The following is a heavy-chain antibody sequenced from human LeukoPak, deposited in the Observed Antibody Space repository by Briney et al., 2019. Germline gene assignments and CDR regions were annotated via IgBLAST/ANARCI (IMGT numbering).Heavy chain of an antibody. V-gene: IGHV4-31*03. Sequence: SETLSLTCTVSGGSISSGGYYWSWIRQHPGKGLEWIGYIYYSGGTYYNPSLKSRVTISVDTSKNQFSLKLSSVTAADTAVYYCARDPGYCSGGSCYSPLAGFDPWGQGTLVTVSS. CDR3: ARDPGYCSGGSCYSPLAGFDP. CDR1: GGSISSGGYY. J-gene: IGHJ5*02. CDR2: IYYSGGT. D-gene: IGHD2-15*01.